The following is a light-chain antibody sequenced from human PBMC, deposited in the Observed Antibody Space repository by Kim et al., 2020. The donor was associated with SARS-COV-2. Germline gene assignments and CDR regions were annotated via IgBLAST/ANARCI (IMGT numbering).Light chain of an antibody. Sequence: PGQRVTISCTGSSAKVGAGYDVRWYQQLPGAAPKLLIYGNNNRPSGVPDRFSGSKSDTSASLAITGLQAEDEADYYCQSFDSSPGVFGGGTQLTVL. V-gene: IGLV1-40*01. CDR3: QSFDSSPGV. CDR2: GNN. J-gene: IGLJ3*02. CDR1: SAKVGAGYD.